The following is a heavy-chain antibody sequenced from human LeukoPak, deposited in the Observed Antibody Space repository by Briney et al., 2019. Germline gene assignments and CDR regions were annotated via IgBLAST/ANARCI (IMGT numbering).Heavy chain of an antibody. Sequence: GCLRLSCAASGFTFSSYWMTWVRQAPGKGLEWVANIKHNAEELNYVDSVEDRFTISRDNAKNSLYLHMTGLRAEDTAVYYCARELRTFDSWGQGTLVIVSS. CDR2: IKHNAEEL. CDR1: GFTFSSYW. D-gene: IGHD3-16*01. J-gene: IGHJ4*02. CDR3: ARELRTFDS. V-gene: IGHV3-7*01.